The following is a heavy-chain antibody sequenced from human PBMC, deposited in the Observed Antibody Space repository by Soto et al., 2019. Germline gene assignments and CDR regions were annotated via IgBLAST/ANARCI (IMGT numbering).Heavy chain of an antibody. CDR2: IYYSGST. J-gene: IGHJ6*02. Sequence: SETLSLTCSVSGGSISSSPYYWGWIRQPPGKGLERIGSIYYSGSTNYNPSLTSRVTISVDTSKNQFSLKLSSVTAADTAVYYCARVRAVAGTGAGFYYYYYGMDVWGQGTTVTVSS. CDR1: GGSISSSPYY. V-gene: IGHV4-39*07. CDR3: ARVRAVAGTGAGFYYYYYGMDV. D-gene: IGHD6-19*01.